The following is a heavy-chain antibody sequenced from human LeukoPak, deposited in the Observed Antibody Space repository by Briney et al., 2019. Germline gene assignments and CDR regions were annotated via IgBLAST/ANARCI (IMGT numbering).Heavy chain of an antibody. J-gene: IGHJ4*02. Sequence: GASVKVSCKTSGYTFTSYDINWVRQATGQGLEWMGWMNPNSGNTGYAQKFQGRVTMTRNTSISTAYMELSSLRSEDTAVYYRARGPNYSAYVDYWGQGTLVTVSS. CDR1: GYTFTSYD. CDR2: MNPNSGNT. V-gene: IGHV1-8*01. CDR3: ARGPNYSAYVDY. D-gene: IGHD4/OR15-4a*01.